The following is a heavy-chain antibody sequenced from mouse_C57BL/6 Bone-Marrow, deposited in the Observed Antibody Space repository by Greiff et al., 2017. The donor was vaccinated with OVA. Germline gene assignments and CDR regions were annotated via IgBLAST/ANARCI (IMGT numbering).Heavy chain of an antibody. V-gene: IGHV7-3*02. CDR2: IRNKANGYTT. D-gene: IGHD1-1*01. J-gene: IGHJ1*01. CDR3: ARVYGSPWYFDV. Sequence: EVQLVESGGGLVQPGGSLRLSCATSGFTFTDYYMSWVRQPPGKALEWLGFIRNKANGYTTEYSASVKGRFTISRDTSPSTLYLQMNTRRAEDSATYYCARVYGSPWYFDVWGAGTTVTVSS. CDR1: GFTFTDYY.